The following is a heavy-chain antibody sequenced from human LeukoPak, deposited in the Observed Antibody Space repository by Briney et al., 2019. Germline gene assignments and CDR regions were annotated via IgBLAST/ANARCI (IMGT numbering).Heavy chain of an antibody. CDR3: ARSPSYYYYYYMDV. CDR1: GGSFSGYY. V-gene: IGHV4-34*01. Sequence: SETLSLTCAVYGGSFSGYYWSWIRQPPGKGLEWIGEINHSGSTNYNPSLKSRVTISVDTSKNQFSLKLSSVTAADTAVYYCARSPSYYYYYYMDVWGKGTTVTVSS. CDR2: INHSGST. J-gene: IGHJ6*03.